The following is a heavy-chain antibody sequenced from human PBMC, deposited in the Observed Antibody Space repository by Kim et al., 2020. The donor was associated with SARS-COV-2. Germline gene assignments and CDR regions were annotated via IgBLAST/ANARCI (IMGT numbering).Heavy chain of an antibody. CDR1: TFTFTQYW. V-gene: IGHV5-51*01. CDR3: ARHRISAAGTINNQFDP. CDR2: IHPGDSDT. J-gene: IGHJ5*02. D-gene: IGHD6-25*01. Sequence: GESLKISCQASTFTFTQYWIGWVRQMPGKGLEWMGIIHPGDSDTRSSPSFRGQVTMSVDRSINTAYLRLSSLKTSDTATYYCARHRISAAGTINNQFDPWGQGTLVTVSS.